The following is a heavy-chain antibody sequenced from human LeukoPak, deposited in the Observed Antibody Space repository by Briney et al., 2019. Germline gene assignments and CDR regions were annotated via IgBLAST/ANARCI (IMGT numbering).Heavy chain of an antibody. CDR2: IKQDGSEK. CDR1: GFTFSSYW. D-gene: IGHD1-1*01. CDR3: ARDGSNWNLYYFDC. J-gene: IGHJ4*02. V-gene: IGHV3-7*01. Sequence: PGGSLRLSCAASGFTFSSYWMSWVRQAPGKGLEWVADIKQDGSEKYYVDSVKGRFTISRDNAKNSLYLQMNSLRAEDTAVYYCARDGSNWNLYYFDCWGQGTLVTVSS.